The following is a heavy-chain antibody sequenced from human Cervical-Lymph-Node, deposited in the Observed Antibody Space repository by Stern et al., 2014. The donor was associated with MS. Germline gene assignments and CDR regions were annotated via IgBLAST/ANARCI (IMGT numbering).Heavy chain of an antibody. D-gene: IGHD5-12*01. CDR2: IYPGESDT. V-gene: IGHV5-51*01. Sequence: QLVQSGAEVKKPGESLKISCKGSGYNFTTYWIGWVRQMPGKGLEWMWIIYPGESDTRYSPSFKGQVTISADKSISTAYLQWSSLKASDTAMYYCARAAYSGYDKESYYYYGMDVWGQGTTVTVSS. J-gene: IGHJ6*02. CDR1: GYNFTTYW. CDR3: ARAAYSGYDKESYYYYGMDV.